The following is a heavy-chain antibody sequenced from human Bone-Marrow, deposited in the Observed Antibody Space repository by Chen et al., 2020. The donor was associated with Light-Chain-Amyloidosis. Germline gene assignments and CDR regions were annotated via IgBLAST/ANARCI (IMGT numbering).Heavy chain of an antibody. Sequence: EVQLVESGGGLLQRGGSLRLSCAASGFAFSSYAMSWVRQAPGKGLEWLSTISGSGGSRYYGDSVKGLLTISRDNSKNALFLKMNSLRAEDTAVYYCAKDISYDDILPGYPADAFDIWGQGTMVTVSS. D-gene: IGHD3-9*01. J-gene: IGHJ3*02. V-gene: IGHV3-23*04. CDR2: ISGSGGSR. CDR1: GFAFSSYA. CDR3: AKDISYDDILPGYPADAFDI.